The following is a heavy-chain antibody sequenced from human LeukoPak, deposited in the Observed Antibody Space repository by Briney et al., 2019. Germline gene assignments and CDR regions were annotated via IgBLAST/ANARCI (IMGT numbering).Heavy chain of an antibody. CDR2: VTYDGRNE. CDR3: ARDVLRYFDWLSFSPYFDN. CDR1: GFTFKSYA. J-gene: IGHJ4*02. D-gene: IGHD3-9*01. Sequence: GGSLRLSCVGSGFTFKSYAMHWVRQAPGKGLEWVAAVTYDGRNEYYADSVKGRFTISRDSPHVYLQLNSLRPEDTAVYYCARDVLRYFDWLSFSPYFDNWGQGTLVTVSP. V-gene: IGHV3-30*04.